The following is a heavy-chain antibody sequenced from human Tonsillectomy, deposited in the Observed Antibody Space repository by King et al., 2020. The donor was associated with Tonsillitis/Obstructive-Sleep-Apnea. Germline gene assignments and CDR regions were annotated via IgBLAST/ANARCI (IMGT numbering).Heavy chain of an antibody. CDR3: ARVVGCGGSCYASDY. D-gene: IGHD2-15*01. J-gene: IGHJ4*02. V-gene: IGHV1-18*01. CDR2: INAYNGHT. Sequence: QLVQSGTEVKKPGASVKVSCRASGYSFNRYGISWVRQAPGQGLEWMGWINAYNGHTNYAQKLQGRVTMTTDTSTNTAYMELRSLRSDDTAVYYCARVVGCGGSCYASDYWGQGTLVTVSS. CDR1: GYSFNRYG.